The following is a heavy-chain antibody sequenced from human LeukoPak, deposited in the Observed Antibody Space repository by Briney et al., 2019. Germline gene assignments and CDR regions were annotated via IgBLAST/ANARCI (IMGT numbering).Heavy chain of an antibody. V-gene: IGHV1-46*01. D-gene: IGHD3-10*01. CDR2: INPSGGST. CDR3: ARNMVRGVIITEPDY. Sequence: GASVKVSCKASGYTFTSYYMHWVRQAPGQGLEWMGIINPSGGSTSYAQKFQGRVTMTRDTSTSTVYMELSSLRSEDTAVYYCARNMVRGVIITEPDYWGQGTLVTVSS. J-gene: IGHJ4*02. CDR1: GYTFTSYY.